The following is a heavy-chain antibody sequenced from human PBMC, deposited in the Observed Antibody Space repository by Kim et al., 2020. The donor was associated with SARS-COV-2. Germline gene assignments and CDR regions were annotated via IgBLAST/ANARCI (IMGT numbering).Heavy chain of an antibody. CDR2: IYYSGST. V-gene: IGHV4-59*01. Sequence: SETLSLTCTVSGGSISSYYWSWIRQPPGKGLEWIGYIYYSGSTNYNPSLKSRVTISVDTSKNQFSLKLSSVTAADTAVYYCARADYGDPYNWFDPWGQGTLVTVSS. CDR3: ARADYGDPYNWFDP. CDR1: GGSISSYY. J-gene: IGHJ5*02. D-gene: IGHD4-17*01.